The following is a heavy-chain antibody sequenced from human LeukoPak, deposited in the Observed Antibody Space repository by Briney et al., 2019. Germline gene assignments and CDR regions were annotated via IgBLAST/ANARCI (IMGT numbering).Heavy chain of an antibody. CDR2: IYSGGST. J-gene: IGHJ6*02. D-gene: IGHD5-12*01. Sequence: GGSLRLSRAASGFTVSSNYMSWVRQAPGKGLEWVSVIYSGGSTYYADSVKGRFTISRDNSKNTLYLQMNSLRAEDTAVYYCAKRDGYNYYYYGMDVWGQGTTVTVSS. V-gene: IGHV3-66*01. CDR1: GFTVSSNY. CDR3: AKRDGYNYYYYGMDV.